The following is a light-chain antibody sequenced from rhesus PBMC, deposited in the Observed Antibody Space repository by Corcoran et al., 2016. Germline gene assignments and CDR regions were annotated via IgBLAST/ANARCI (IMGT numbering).Light chain of an antibody. CDR2: KAS. CDR3: LQYNNSPLT. J-gene: IGKJ4*01. CDR1: QSISSW. V-gene: IGKV1-22*01. Sequence: DIQMTQSPSSLSASVGDPVTITCRASQSISSWLDWYHQKPGKAPNLLIYKASSLKRGVPSRFSGSGTWTDFTLTISSLQPEDFATYYCLQYNNSPLTFGGGTKVELK.